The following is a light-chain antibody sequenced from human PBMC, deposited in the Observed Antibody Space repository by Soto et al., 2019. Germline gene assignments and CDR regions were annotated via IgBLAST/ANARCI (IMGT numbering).Light chain of an antibody. V-gene: IGKV1-39*01. Sequence: DIQMTQSPTSLAASVGDRVTITCQASQDLMNYLNWYQQKPGKAPKLLIYAASSLQSGVPSRFSGSGSGTDFTLTISSLQPEDFATYYCQQSYSTPRTFGQGTKVEIK. CDR3: QQSYSTPRT. J-gene: IGKJ1*01. CDR1: QDLMNY. CDR2: AAS.